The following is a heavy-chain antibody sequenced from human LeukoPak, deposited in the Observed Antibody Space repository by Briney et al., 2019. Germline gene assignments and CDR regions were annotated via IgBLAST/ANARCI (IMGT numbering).Heavy chain of an antibody. CDR3: ARVEMATITGDY. J-gene: IGHJ4*02. V-gene: IGHV4-30-4*01. D-gene: IGHD5-24*01. CDR1: GGSISSGDYY. Sequence: SQTLSLTCTVSGGSISSGDYYWSWIRQPPGKGLEWIGYTYYSGSTYYNPSLKSRVTISVDTSKNQFSLKLSSVTAADTAVYYCARVEMATITGDYWGQGTLVTVSS. CDR2: TYYSGST.